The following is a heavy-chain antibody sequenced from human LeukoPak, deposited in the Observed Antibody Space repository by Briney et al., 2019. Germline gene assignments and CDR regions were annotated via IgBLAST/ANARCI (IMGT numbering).Heavy chain of an antibody. Sequence: SETLSLTCTVSDDSMSSYYWNWIRQPPGKGLEWIGYVYYSGGTNYNPSLKSRVTISLDTSKNQISLKLSSVTAADTAVYYCARRANTAPPYYFDYWGQGTLVTVSS. CDR3: ARRANTAPPYYFDY. V-gene: IGHV4-59*01. CDR1: DDSMSSYY. J-gene: IGHJ4*02. CDR2: VYYSGGT. D-gene: IGHD5-18*01.